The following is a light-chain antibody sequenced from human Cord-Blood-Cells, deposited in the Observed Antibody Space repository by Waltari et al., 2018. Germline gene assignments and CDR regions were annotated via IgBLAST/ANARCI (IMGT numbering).Light chain of an antibody. Sequence: SSELTQDPAVSVALGQTVRITCQGDSLRSYYASWYQQKPGQAPVLVIYGKNNGPSGSPDRVSGSSSGNPASLTITGAQAEDEADYYCNSRDSSGNHWVFGGGTKLTVL. V-gene: IGLV3-19*01. CDR2: GKN. CDR1: SLRSYY. CDR3: NSRDSSGNHWV. J-gene: IGLJ3*02.